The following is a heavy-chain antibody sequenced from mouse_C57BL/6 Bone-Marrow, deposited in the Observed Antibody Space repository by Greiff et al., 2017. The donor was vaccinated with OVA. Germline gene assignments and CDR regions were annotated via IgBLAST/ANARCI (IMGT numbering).Heavy chain of an antibody. V-gene: IGHV1-42*01. CDR1: GYSFTGYY. CDR2: INPSTGGT. Sequence: EVQLQQAGPELVKPGASVKISCKASGYSFTGYYMNWVKQSPEKSLEWIGEINPSTGGTTYNQQFKAKATLTVAKSSSPAYMQVKSLTSKDAAVDYCERGETSPFAYGGQGTLVTISA. J-gene: IGHJ3*01. CDR3: ERGETSPFAY.